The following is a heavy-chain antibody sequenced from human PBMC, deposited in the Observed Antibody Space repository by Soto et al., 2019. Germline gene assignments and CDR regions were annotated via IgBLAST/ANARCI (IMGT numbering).Heavy chain of an antibody. V-gene: IGHV3-7*05. CDR3: ASRTAGTTLQYFAFSY. D-gene: IGHD3-9*01. CDR1: GFALSNYW. CDR2: IKQDGSET. Sequence: GSLRVSCVASGFALSNYWMSWVRQATGKGLEWVANIKQDGSETYYVDSVKGRFTISRDNAKNSLYLQMNSLRAEDTAVYHCASRTAGTTLQYFAFSYWGQGTLVTVSS. J-gene: IGHJ4*02.